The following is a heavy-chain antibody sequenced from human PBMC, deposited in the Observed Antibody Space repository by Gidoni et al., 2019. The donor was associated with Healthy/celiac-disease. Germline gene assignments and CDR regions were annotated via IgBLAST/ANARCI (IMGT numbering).Heavy chain of an antibody. CDR2: ISAYNGNT. D-gene: IGHD3-22*01. CDR1: GYTFTSYG. Sequence: QVQLVQSGAEVKKPGASVKVSCKASGYTFTSYGISWVRQAPGQGLEWMGWISAYNGNTNYAQKLQGRVTMTTDTSTSTAYMELRSLRSDDTAVYYCARADYYDSSGYYGYFDYWGQGTLVTVSS. CDR3: ARADYYDSSGYYGYFDY. V-gene: IGHV1-18*01. J-gene: IGHJ4*02.